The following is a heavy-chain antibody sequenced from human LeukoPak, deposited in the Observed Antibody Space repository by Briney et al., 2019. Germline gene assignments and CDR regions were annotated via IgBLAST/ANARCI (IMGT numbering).Heavy chain of an antibody. D-gene: IGHD1-26*01. CDR3: ARRIAGSATGGYFDY. CDR2: IKQGGSEK. CDR1: GFTFSSFW. V-gene: IGHV3-7*02. J-gene: IGHJ4*02. Sequence: GGSLRLSCAASGFTFSSFWMTWVRQAPGKGLEWVANIKQGGSEKYYVDSVKGRFTISRDNAKNSLYLQMNSLRADDTALYYCARRIAGSATGGYFDYWGQGTLVTVSS.